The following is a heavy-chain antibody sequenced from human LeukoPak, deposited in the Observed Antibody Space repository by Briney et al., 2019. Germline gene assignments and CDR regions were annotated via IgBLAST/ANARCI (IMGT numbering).Heavy chain of an antibody. CDR3: ARDRGYDSSGYSPTGPLFDY. CDR2: IIPILGIA. CDR1: GYTFTGYY. V-gene: IGHV1-69*04. Sequence: ASVKVSCTASGYTFTGYYMHWVRQAPGQGLEWMGRIIPILGIANYAQKFQGRVTITADKSTSTAYMELSSLRSEDTAVYYCARDRGYDSSGYSPTGPLFDYWGQGTLVTVSS. J-gene: IGHJ4*02. D-gene: IGHD3-22*01.